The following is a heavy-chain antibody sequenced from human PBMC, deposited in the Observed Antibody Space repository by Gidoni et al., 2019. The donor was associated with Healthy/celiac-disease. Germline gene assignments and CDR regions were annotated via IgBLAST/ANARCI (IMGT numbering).Heavy chain of an antibody. J-gene: IGHJ4*02. D-gene: IGHD5-18*01. V-gene: IGHV4-34*01. CDR1: GGSFSGYY. CDR3: ARGPRVRELWSRGYFDY. CDR2: INHSGST. Sequence: QVQLQQWGAGLLKPSETLSLTCAVYGGSFSGYYWSWIRHPPGKGLEWIGEINHSGSTNYNPSLKSRVTISVDTSKNQFSLRLGSVTAADTAVYYGARGPRVRELWSRGYFDYWGQGTLVTVSS.